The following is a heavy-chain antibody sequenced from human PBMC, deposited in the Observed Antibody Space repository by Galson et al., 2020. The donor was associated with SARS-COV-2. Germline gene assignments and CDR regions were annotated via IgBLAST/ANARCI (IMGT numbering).Heavy chain of an antibody. CDR1: GFTFSTYG. CDR3: VRIAGPTWEFDY. Sequence: GGSLRLSCEGSGFTFSTYGMHWVRQAPGLGLEWLAVIWFEGSNKYYADSVKGRFTISRDNSKNTLYLQMNSLGAEDTAVYYCVRIAGPTWEFDYWGQGTLVSVSS. J-gene: IGHJ4*02. CDR2: IWFEGSNK. D-gene: IGHD1-26*01. V-gene: IGHV3-33*01.